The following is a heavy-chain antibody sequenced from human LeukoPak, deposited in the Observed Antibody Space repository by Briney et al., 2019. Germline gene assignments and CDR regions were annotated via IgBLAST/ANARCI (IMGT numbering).Heavy chain of an antibody. V-gene: IGHV1-69*04. CDR3: AREDVVVPAYYYGMDV. CDR1: GYTFTSYG. D-gene: IGHD2-2*01. Sequence: ASVKVSCKASGYTFTSYGISWVRQAPGQGLEWMGRIIPILGIANYAQKFQGRVTITADKSTSTAYMELSSLRSEDTAVYYCAREDVVVPAYYYGMDVWGQGTTVTVSS. CDR2: IIPILGIA. J-gene: IGHJ6*02.